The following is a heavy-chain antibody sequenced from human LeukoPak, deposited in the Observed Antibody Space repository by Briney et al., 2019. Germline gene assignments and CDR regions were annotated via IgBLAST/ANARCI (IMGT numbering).Heavy chain of an antibody. J-gene: IGHJ4*02. CDR2: ISGSGGST. CDR3: VKDLAARTLAGY. Sequence: GGSLRLSCAASGFTISSYAMSWVRQAPGKGLEWVSAISGSGGSTYYADSVKGRFTISRDNSKNTLYLQMNSLRAEDTAVYYCVKDLAARTLAGYWGQGTLVTVSS. D-gene: IGHD6-25*01. V-gene: IGHV3-23*01. CDR1: GFTISSYA.